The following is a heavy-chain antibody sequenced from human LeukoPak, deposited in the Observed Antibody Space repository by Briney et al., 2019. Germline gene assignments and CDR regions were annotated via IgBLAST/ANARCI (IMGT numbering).Heavy chain of an antibody. D-gene: IGHD6-13*01. V-gene: IGHV3-30*04. CDR1: GFTFSSYA. J-gene: IGHJ6*03. CDR3: AKGRAAAGTDYYYYYYMDV. Sequence: SGGSLRLSCAASGFTFSSYAMHWVRQAPGKGLEWVAVISSDGSNKYYADSVKGRFTISRDNSKNTLYLQMNSLRAEDTAVYYCAKGRAAAGTDYYYYYYMDVWGKGTTVTISS. CDR2: ISSDGSNK.